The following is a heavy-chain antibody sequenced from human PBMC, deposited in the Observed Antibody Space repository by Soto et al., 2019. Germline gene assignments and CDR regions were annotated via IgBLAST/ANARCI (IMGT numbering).Heavy chain of an antibody. CDR3: AKLSAGYFDSSGYPFDY. D-gene: IGHD3-22*01. CDR2: ISGNGEST. CDR1: GFTFATYA. Sequence: GGSLRLSCAAFGFTFATYAMSWVRQAPGKGLEWVSAISGNGESTYYADSVKGRFTISRDNSKNTLYLQMNSLRAEDTAEYYCAKLSAGYFDSSGYPFDYSGQAALVTVSS. J-gene: IGHJ4*02. V-gene: IGHV3-23*01.